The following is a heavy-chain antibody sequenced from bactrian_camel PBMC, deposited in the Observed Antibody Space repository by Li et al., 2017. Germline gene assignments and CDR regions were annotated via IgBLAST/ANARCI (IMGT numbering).Heavy chain of an antibody. CDR3: AAGAITAEPPLIPDGYKY. D-gene: IGHD3*01. CDR1: GYSFSNGC. CDR2: IDTSGSPT. J-gene: IGHJ4*01. Sequence: VQLVESGGGSVQAGESLRLSCTASGYSFSNGCMGWFRQAPGKALEWVSRIDTSGSPTWYADSVKARFTISRDNDKNTVYLQMNSLKPEDSGMYYCAAGAITAEPPLIPDGYKYWGQGTQVTVS. V-gene: IGHV3S40*01.